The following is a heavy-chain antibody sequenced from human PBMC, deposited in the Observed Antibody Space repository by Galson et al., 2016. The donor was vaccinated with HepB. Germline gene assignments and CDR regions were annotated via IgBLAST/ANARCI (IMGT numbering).Heavy chain of an antibody. CDR3: AGGRLSPGYYIGHFDY. J-gene: IGHJ4*02. V-gene: IGHV6-1*01. CDR2: TYYRAKWYN. Sequence: CAISGDSVSSISAARSWIRQSPSRGLEWLGRTYYRAKWYNDYAMSVKSRITFNADTSKNQFSLQLSSVTPEDTAVYYCAGGRLSPGYYIGHFDYWGQGTLVTVSS. CDR1: GDSVSSISAA. D-gene: IGHD1-26*01.